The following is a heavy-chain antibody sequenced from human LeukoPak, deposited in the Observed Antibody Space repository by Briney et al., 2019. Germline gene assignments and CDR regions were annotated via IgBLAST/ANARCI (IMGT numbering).Heavy chain of an antibody. CDR3: AFSPTTAALPRY. D-gene: IGHD2-2*01. CDR2: IIPIFGTA. V-gene: IGHV1-69*05. J-gene: IGHJ4*02. CDR1: GGTFSSYA. Sequence: SVKVSCKASGGTFSSYAISWVRQAPGQGLEWMGGIIPIFGTANYAQKFQGRVTITTDGSTSTAYMELSSLRSEDTAVYYCAFSPTTAALPRYWGQGTLVTVSS.